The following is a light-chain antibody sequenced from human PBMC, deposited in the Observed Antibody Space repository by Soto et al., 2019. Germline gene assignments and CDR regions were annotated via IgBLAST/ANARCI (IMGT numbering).Light chain of an antibody. V-gene: IGKV3-11*01. CDR3: QQRLNWPPG. CDR2: DAS. Sequence: EIFLTQSPDTLSLSPGERATLTCRASQSVTNYIAWYQQRPGQAPRLLIYDASNRATGVPARFSGSRSGTDFTLTISDLEPADFALYYCQQRLNWPPGFGQGTKVEIK. CDR1: QSVTNY. J-gene: IGKJ1*01.